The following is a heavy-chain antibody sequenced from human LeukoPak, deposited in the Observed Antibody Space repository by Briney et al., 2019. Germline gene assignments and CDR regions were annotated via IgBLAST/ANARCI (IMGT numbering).Heavy chain of an antibody. CDR3: ARAVAVAGTFKFDF. CDR1: GGSISGNY. V-gene: IGHV4-59*01. Sequence: SETLSLTCTVSGGSISGNYWTWIRQPPGKGLDYIGHVFYTGSTNYSPSLKSRVTISIDTSKSHFSLKLTSATAADTAVYYCARAVAVAGTFKFDFWGQGTLVTVSS. J-gene: IGHJ4*02. D-gene: IGHD6-19*01. CDR2: VFYTGST.